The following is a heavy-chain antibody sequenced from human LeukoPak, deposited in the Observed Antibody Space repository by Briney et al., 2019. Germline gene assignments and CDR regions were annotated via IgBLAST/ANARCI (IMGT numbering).Heavy chain of an antibody. CDR2: SSSGGST. CDR3: ARERQRYYDFWSGYHDAFDI. Sequence: SSSGGSTYYADSVKGRFTISRDNAKNSLYLQMNSLRAEDTAVYYCARERQRYYDFWSGYHDAFDIWGQGTMVPVSS. V-gene: IGHV3-48*01. D-gene: IGHD3-3*01. J-gene: IGHJ3*02.